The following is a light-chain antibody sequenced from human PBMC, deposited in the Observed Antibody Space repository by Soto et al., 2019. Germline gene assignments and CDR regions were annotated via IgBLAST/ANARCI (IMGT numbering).Light chain of an antibody. CDR1: QSIGYW. J-gene: IGKJ1*01. V-gene: IGKV1-5*03. CDR2: MAS. Sequence: DIQMTQSPSTLSASVGDRVTIICRASQSIGYWLAWYQQKPGKAPKPLIYMASSLESGVPPRFSGSGAGTEFALTISSLQPDDFATYHCQQYSREATFGQGTKVEIK. CDR3: QQYSREAT.